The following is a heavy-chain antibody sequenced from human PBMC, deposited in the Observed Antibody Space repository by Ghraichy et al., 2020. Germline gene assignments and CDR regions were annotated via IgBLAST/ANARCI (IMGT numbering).Heavy chain of an antibody. Sequence: ASVKVSCKASGYTFTGYDMHWVRQAPGQGLEWMGWINPNSGGTNYAQKFQGRVTMTRDTSISTAYMELSRLRSDDTAVYYCAREGGLGGRYSCDYWGQGILVTISS. CDR2: INPNSGGT. CDR3: AREGGLGGRYSCDY. V-gene: IGHV1-2*02. D-gene: IGHD5-18*01. CDR1: GYTFTGYD. J-gene: IGHJ4*02.